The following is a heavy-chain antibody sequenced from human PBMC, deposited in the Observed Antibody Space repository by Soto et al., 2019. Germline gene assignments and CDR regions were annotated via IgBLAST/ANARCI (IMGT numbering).Heavy chain of an antibody. J-gene: IGHJ4*02. CDR3: AREGHYDLWSGPLDY. CDR2: ISAYNGNT. Sequence: ASVKVSCKASGYTFTSYGISWVRQAPGQGLEWMGWISAYNGNTNYAQKLQGRVTMTTDTSTSTAYMELRSLRSDDTAVYYCAREGHYDLWSGPLDYWGQGTLVTVSS. CDR1: GYTFTSYG. V-gene: IGHV1-18*01. D-gene: IGHD3-3*01.